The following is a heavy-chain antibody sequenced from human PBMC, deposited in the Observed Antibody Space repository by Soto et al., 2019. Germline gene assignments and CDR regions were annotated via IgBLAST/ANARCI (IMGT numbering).Heavy chain of an antibody. CDR3: ARARGPYYYDYMDV. Sequence: QVQLVESGGGVVQPGRSLRLSCAASGFTFSSYGMHWVRQAPGKGLEWVAVIWYDGSNKYYADSVKGRFTISRDNSKNTLYLQMNSLRAEDTAVYYCARARGPYYYDYMDVWGKGTTVTVSS. CDR2: IWYDGSNK. CDR1: GFTFSSYG. V-gene: IGHV3-33*01. D-gene: IGHD3-16*01. J-gene: IGHJ6*03.